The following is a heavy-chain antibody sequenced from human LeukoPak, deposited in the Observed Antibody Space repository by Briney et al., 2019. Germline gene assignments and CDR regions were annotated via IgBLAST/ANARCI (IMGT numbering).Heavy chain of an antibody. Sequence: GGSLRLSCAASGFTFSSYGMHWVRQAPGKGLEWVAFIRYDGSNKYYADSVKGRFTISRDNSKNTLYLQMNSLRAEDTAVYYCAREDGDSSGYYYDYWGQGTLVTVSS. V-gene: IGHV3-30*02. CDR1: GFTFSSYG. CDR2: IRYDGSNK. D-gene: IGHD3-22*01. CDR3: AREDGDSSGYYYDY. J-gene: IGHJ4*02.